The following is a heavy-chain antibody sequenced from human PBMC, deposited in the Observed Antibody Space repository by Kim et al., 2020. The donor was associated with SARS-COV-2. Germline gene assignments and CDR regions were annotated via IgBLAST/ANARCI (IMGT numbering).Heavy chain of an antibody. J-gene: IGHJ4*02. V-gene: IGHV4-4*07. CDR2: GT. D-gene: IGHD5-12*01. CDR3: ARMGLRGSFDY. Sequence: GTDYNPSLKSRVTLSVDTSKKQLSLKLSSVTAADTAVYYCARMGLRGSFDYWAQGTLVTVSS.